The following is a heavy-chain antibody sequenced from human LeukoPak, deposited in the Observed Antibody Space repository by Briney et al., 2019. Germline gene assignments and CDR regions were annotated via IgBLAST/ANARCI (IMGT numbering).Heavy chain of an antibody. CDR3: ARDYVYAFDY. J-gene: IGHJ4*02. CDR2: ISGDGNAK. CDR1: GFSFSSYS. Sequence: PGGSLRLSCAASGFSFSSYSINWVRPAPGKGLEWVSYISGDGNAKHYTDSVKGRFTISRDNAKNALYLQMNSLRAEDTAVYFCARDYVYAFDYWGQGTLVTVSS. D-gene: IGHD2/OR15-2a*01. V-gene: IGHV3-48*01.